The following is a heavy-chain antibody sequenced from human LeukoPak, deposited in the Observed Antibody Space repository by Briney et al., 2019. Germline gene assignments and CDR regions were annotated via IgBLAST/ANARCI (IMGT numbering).Heavy chain of an antibody. CDR2: IIPIFGTA. CDR1: GGTFSSYA. CDR3: ARRAGLSYCSSTSCYDDPRPFDY. Sequence: SVKVSCKASGGTFSSYAISWVRQAPGQGLEWMGGIIPIFGTANYAQKFQGRVTITADESTSTAYMELSSLRSEDTAVYYCARRAGLSYCSSTSCYDDPRPFDYWGQGTLVTVSS. D-gene: IGHD2-2*01. J-gene: IGHJ4*02. V-gene: IGHV1-69*13.